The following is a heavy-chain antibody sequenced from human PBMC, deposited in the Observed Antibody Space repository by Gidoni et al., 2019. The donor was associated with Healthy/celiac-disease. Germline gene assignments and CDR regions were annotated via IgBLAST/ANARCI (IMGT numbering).Heavy chain of an antibody. Sequence: EVQLVASGGGLVQPGGSLRLSCAASGFTFSSYSMNWVRQAPGKGLEWVSYISSSSSTIYYADSVKGRFTISRDNAKNSLYLQMNSLRDEDTAVYYCARRGLFPKPYQLLRGGMDVWGQGTTVTVSS. V-gene: IGHV3-48*02. J-gene: IGHJ6*02. CDR1: GFTFSSYS. CDR3: ARRGLFPKPYQLLRGGMDV. D-gene: IGHD2-2*01. CDR2: ISSSSSTI.